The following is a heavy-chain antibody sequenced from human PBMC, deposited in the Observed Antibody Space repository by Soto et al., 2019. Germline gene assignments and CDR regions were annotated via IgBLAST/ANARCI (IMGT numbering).Heavy chain of an antibody. Sequence: QVQLVESGGGVVQPGRSLRLSCAASGFTFSSYGMHWVRQAPGKGLEWVAVISYDGSNKYYADSVKGRFTISRDNSKNTLYLQMKSLRAEDTAVYYCARGGGIQLWYFLDYWGQGTLVTVSS. CDR1: GFTFSSYG. D-gene: IGHD5-18*01. CDR2: ISYDGSNK. CDR3: ARGGGIQLWYFLDY. V-gene: IGHV3-30*03. J-gene: IGHJ4*02.